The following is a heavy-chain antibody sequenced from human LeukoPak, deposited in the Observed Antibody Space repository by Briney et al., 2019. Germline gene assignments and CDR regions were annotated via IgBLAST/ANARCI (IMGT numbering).Heavy chain of an antibody. CDR2: ISTSTSYT. CDR3: ARISISGWYIDY. V-gene: IGHV3-11*06. D-gene: IGHD6-19*01. Sequence: GRSLRLSCAASGFTFSDYYMNSIRQAPGKGLEWVSSISTSTSYTNYAYSVKGRFTISRDNAKNSLYVQMNSLRAEDTAVYYCARISISGWYIDYWGQGTLVTVSS. CDR1: GFTFSDYY. J-gene: IGHJ4*02.